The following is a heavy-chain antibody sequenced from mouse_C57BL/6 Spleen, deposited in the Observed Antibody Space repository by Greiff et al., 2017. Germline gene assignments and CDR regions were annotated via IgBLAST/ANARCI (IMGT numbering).Heavy chain of an antibody. D-gene: IGHD2-4*01. J-gene: IGHJ3*01. Sequence: EVMLVESGGGLVQPKGSLKLSCAASGFSFNTYAMNWVRQAPGKGLEWVARIRSKSNNYATYYADSVKDRFTISRDDSESMLYLQMNNLKTEDTARYYCVRPYDYDGAWFAYWGPGTLVTVSA. CDR1: GFSFNTYA. CDR3: VRPYDYDGAWFAY. CDR2: IRSKSNNYAT. V-gene: IGHV10-1*01.